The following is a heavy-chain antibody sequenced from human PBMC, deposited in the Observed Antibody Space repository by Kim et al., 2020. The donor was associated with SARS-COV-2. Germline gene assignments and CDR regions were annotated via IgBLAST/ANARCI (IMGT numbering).Heavy chain of an antibody. CDR3: ARQPHDWFDP. CDR2: RT. V-gene: IGHV4-39*01. J-gene: IGHJ5*02. Sequence: RTSNQPSLKGRVTISVDTSKNQFSLKLSSVTAADTAVYYCARQPHDWFDPWGQGTLVTVSS.